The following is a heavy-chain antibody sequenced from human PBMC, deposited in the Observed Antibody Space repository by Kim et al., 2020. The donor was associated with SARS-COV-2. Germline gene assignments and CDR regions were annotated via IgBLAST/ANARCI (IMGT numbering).Heavy chain of an antibody. CDR3: AKDGDIVRATRD. D-gene: IGHD1-26*01. CDR2: ISSAGGNK. V-gene: IGHV3-21*01. Sequence: GGSLRLSCAASGFTFSSYDMNWVRQAPGKGLEWVSSISSAGGNKYYADSLKGRFTISRDNAKNTLYLQMNSLRAEDTAVYYCAKDGDIVRATRDWGQGTLVTVSS. J-gene: IGHJ4*02. CDR1: GFTFSSYD.